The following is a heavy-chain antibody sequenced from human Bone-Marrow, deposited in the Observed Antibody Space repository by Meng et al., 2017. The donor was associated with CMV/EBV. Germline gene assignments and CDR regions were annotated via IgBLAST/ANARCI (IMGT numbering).Heavy chain of an antibody. CDR2: ISRSGTTI. CDR3: AREHNRASPYYYGMDV. Sequence: GESLKISCAASGFTFSDYYMSWIRRAPGKGLEWVSYISRSGTTIFYADSVKGQFTISRDNAKNSLYLQMTSLRVEDTAVYYCAREHNRASPYYYGMDVWGQGTTVTVSS. CDR1: GFTFSDYY. D-gene: IGHD2/OR15-2a*01. J-gene: IGHJ6*02. V-gene: IGHV3-11*04.